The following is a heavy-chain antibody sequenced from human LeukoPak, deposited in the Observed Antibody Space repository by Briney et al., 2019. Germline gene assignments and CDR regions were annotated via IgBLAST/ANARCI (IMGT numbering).Heavy chain of an antibody. Sequence: GGSLRLSCAASGFTPSNDCMRWVCQAPGKGLVCVSRINTDGSITIYADSVKGRFTISRDNAKNTLYLQMNSLRAEDTAVYLCVKSCGYCRPGSCYCLESWGQGTLVTVSS. J-gene: IGHJ4*02. V-gene: IGHV3-74*01. CDR1: GFTPSNDC. D-gene: IGHD2-15*01. CDR3: VKSCGYCRPGSCYCLES. CDR2: INTDGSIT.